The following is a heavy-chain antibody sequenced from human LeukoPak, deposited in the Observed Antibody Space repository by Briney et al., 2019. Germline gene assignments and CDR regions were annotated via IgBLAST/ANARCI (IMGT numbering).Heavy chain of an antibody. D-gene: IGHD3-22*01. J-gene: IGHJ4*02. V-gene: IGHV3-30*18. CDR3: AKGGKYYYDSSGLSDY. CDR1: GFTFSSYG. CDR2: ISDDGSNK. Sequence: GGSLRLSCAASGFTFSSYGMHWVRRAPGKGLEWVAVISDDGSNKYYADSVKGHFTISRDNSKNTLYLQMNSLRAEDTAVYFCAKGGKYYYDSSGLSDYWGQGTLVTVSS.